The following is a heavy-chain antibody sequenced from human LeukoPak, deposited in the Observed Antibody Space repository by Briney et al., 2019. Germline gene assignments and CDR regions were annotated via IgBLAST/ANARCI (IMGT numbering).Heavy chain of an antibody. D-gene: IGHD1-26*01. CDR1: GGTFSSYA. CDR3: ARGHSGRNYFDY. Sequence: SVKVSCKASGGTFSSYAISWVRQAPGQGLEWMGGIIPIFGTANYAQKFQGRVTITADESTSTAYMELSSLRSEDTAVYYCARGHSGRNYFDYWGQGTLVTVSS. CDR2: IIPIFGTA. J-gene: IGHJ4*02. V-gene: IGHV1-69*13.